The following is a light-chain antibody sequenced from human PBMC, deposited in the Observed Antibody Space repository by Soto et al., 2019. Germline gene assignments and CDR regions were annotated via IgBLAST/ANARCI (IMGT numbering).Light chain of an antibody. J-gene: IGLJ1*01. CDR3: VSFAGGTYV. Sequence: QSVLTQPPSASGSPGQSVTISCTGTSSDVGAYIFVSWYQQHPDKAPKLMVYAVNRRPPGVPDRFFGSKSGNTASLTVSGLQAEDEADYYCVSFAGGTYVFGTGTKVTVL. CDR2: AVN. V-gene: IGLV2-8*01. CDR1: SSDVGAYIF.